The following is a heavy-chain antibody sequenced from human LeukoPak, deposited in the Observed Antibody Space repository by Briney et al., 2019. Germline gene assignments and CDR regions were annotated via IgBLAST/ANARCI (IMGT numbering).Heavy chain of an antibody. D-gene: IGHD6-19*01. CDR2: INPNSGGT. J-gene: IGHJ6*02. CDR3: AREGTRGSGWPSYYYYYGMDV. Sequence: ASVKVSCKASGYTFTGYYMHWVRQAPGQGLEWMGWINPNSGGTNYAQKFQGRVTMTADTSTSTAYMELRSLRSDDTAVYYCAREGTRGSGWPSYYYYYGMDVWGQGTTVTVSS. CDR1: GYTFTGYY. V-gene: IGHV1-2*02.